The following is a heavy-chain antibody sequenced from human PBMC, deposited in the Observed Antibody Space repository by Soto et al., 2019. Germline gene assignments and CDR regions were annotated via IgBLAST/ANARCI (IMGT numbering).Heavy chain of an antibody. CDR2: MYDIGNT. Sequence: SETLSLTCAVPGGSISSGGYSWSWIRQPPGKGLEWIGYMYDIGNTSYNPSLKGRVSISMDTSKNQFSLTLTSVTAADTAVYYCARQGFGVLHGLVDVWGQGTTVTVSS. CDR1: GGSISSGGYS. D-gene: IGHD3-10*01. CDR3: ARQGFGVLHGLVDV. V-gene: IGHV4-30-4*07. J-gene: IGHJ6*02.